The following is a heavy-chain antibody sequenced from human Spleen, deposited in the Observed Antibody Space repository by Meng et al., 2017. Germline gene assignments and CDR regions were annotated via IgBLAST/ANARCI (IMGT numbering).Heavy chain of an antibody. CDR3: ASPLIVVVTGDAFDI. J-gene: IGHJ3*02. CDR2: INSDGSST. V-gene: IGHV3-74*01. CDR1: GFSVSHNY. Sequence: GGSLRLSCAASGFSVSHNYMSWVRQAPGKGLVWVSRINSDGSSTSYADSVKGRFTISRDNAKNTLYLQMNSLRAEDTAVYYCASPLIVVVTGDAFDIWGQGTMVTVSS. D-gene: IGHD2-21*02.